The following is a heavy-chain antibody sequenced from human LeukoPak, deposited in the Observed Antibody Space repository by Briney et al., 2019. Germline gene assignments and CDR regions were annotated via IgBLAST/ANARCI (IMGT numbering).Heavy chain of an antibody. CDR1: GFTFSSYE. CDR3: ARDWYNNSDAFDL. D-gene: IGHD4-11*01. CDR2: ITTTGDRI. V-gene: IGHV3-48*03. Sequence: GGSLRLSCEASGFTFSSYEMNWVRQAPGKGLEWISYITTTGDRIQYADSVKGRFTISRDNAKNSLYLQMNSLRAEDTAVYYCARDWYNNSDAFDLWGQGTMVTVSS. J-gene: IGHJ3*01.